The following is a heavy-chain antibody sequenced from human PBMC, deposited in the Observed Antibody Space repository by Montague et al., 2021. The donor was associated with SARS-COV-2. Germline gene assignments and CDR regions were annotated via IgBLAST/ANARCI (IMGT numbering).Heavy chain of an antibody. CDR2: INHSGST. D-gene: IGHD3-9*01. Sequence: SETLSLTCAVYGGSFSVYYWSWIRQPPGKGLEWIGEINHSGSTYYNPSLKSRVTISVDTSKNQVSLKLSSVTAADTAVYYCARMRFFDWPPHYYMDVWGKGTTVTVSS. V-gene: IGHV4-34*01. J-gene: IGHJ6*03. CDR3: ARMRFFDWPPHYYMDV. CDR1: GGSFSVYY.